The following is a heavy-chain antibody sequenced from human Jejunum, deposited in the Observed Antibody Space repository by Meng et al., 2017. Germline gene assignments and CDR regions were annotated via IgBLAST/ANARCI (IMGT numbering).Heavy chain of an antibody. CDR2: ISSSGTTI. CDR3: ARDQRGSGSNYNYLDY. Sequence: GESLKISCAASGFTFSTYEINWVRQAPGKGLEWISYISSSGTTIYYADSVKGRFTISRDNANNSVYLQMNSLRAEDSAVYYCARDQRGSGSNYNYLDYWGHGTLVTVSS. D-gene: IGHD3-10*01. CDR1: GFTFSTYE. J-gene: IGHJ4*01. V-gene: IGHV3-48*03.